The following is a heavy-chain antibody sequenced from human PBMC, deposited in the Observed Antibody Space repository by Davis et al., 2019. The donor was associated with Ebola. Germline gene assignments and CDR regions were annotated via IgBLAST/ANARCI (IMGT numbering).Heavy chain of an antibody. CDR1: GYTFTSYG. V-gene: IGHV1-18*01. Sequence: ASVKVSCKASGYTFTSYGLSWVRQAPGQGLEWMGWITAYNGNTNYAQKLQGRVTMTTDTSTSTAYMELRSLRSDDTAVYYCASLYCSGGSCSPNFDYWGQGTLVTVSS. J-gene: IGHJ4*02. D-gene: IGHD2-15*01. CDR2: ITAYNGNT. CDR3: ASLYCSGGSCSPNFDY.